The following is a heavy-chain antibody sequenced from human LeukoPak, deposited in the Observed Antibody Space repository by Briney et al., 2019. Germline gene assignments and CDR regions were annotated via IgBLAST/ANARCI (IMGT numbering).Heavy chain of an antibody. D-gene: IGHD6-6*01. CDR1: GFTFSSYA. CDR3: AKAGYRGSSVNYFDY. J-gene: IGHJ4*02. Sequence: GGSLRLSCAPSGFTFSSYAMSWVRQAPRKGLEWLSAISGSGGNTYYADSVKGRFTISRDNSQNTLSLQMNSLRAEDTAVYFCAKAGYRGSSVNYFDYWGQGTLVTVSS. CDR2: ISGSGGNT. V-gene: IGHV3-23*01.